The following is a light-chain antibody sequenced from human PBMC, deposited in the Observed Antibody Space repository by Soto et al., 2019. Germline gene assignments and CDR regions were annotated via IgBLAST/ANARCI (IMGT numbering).Light chain of an antibody. CDR2: GAT. CDR1: QSVNIY. V-gene: IGKV3D-15*01. CDR3: QHYDTPFT. Sequence: EIVMTQSPATLSVSPGERATLSCRASQSVNIYLAWYQQKPGQAPRLLIFGATYRATGIPARFSGSGSGTEFTLTISRLEPEDFALYYCQHYDTPFTFGPGTKVDIK. J-gene: IGKJ3*01.